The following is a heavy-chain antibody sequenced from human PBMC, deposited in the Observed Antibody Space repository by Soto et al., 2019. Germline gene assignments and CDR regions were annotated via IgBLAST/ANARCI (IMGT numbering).Heavy chain of an antibody. D-gene: IGHD6-19*01. CDR3: ARKVLHSSGWYYFDY. CDR2: IIPIFGTA. Sequence: SVKVSCKASGGTFSSYASSWVRQAPGQGLEWMGGIIPIFGTANYAQKFQGRVTITADESTSTAYMELSSLRSEDTAVYYCARKVLHSSGWYYFDYWGQGTLVTVSS. V-gene: IGHV1-69*13. CDR1: GGTFSSYA. J-gene: IGHJ4*02.